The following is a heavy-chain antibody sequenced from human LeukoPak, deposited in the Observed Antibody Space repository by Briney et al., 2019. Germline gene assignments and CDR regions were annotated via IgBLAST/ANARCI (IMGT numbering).Heavy chain of an antibody. J-gene: IGHJ4*02. CDR3: TRDRGEYNLYDY. D-gene: IGHD1-1*01. V-gene: IGHV3-49*03. CDR1: GFTFGDYA. CDR2: IRSKAYGETA. Sequence: GGSLRLSCKASGFTFGDYAMSWIRQAPGKGLEWVGFIRSKAYGETADYAASVKGRFTISRDDSKAIAYLQMNRLKTEDTAEYHCTRDRGEYNLYDYCGQGTLVTVSS.